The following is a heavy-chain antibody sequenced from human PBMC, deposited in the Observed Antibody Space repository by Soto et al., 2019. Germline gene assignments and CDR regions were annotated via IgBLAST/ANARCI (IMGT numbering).Heavy chain of an antibody. CDR1: GFTVSSNY. D-gene: IGHD3-9*01. J-gene: IGHJ4*02. V-gene: IGHV3-53*01. CDR3: ARDRLGSGVFDH. Sequence: GGSLRLSCAASGFTVSSNYMSWVRQAPGKGLEWVSVIYSGGSTYYADSVKGRFTISRDNSKNTLYLQMNSLRAEDTAVYYCARDRLGSGVFDHWGQGTLVTVSS. CDR2: IYSGGST.